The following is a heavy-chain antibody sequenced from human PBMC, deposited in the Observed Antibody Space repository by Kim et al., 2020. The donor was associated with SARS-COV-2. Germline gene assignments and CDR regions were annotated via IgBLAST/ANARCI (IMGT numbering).Heavy chain of an antibody. CDR3: AREKGRRPGYPYYDFWSGYGGMVDAFDI. CDR2: INSDGSST. V-gene: IGHV3-74*01. Sequence: GGSLRLSCAASGFTFSSYWMHWVRQAPGKGLVWVSRINSDGSSTSYADSVKGRFTISRDNAKNTLYLQMNSLRAEDTAVYYCAREKGRRPGYPYYDFWSGYGGMVDAFDIWGQGTMVTVSS. CDR1: GFTFSSYW. D-gene: IGHD3-3*01. J-gene: IGHJ3*02.